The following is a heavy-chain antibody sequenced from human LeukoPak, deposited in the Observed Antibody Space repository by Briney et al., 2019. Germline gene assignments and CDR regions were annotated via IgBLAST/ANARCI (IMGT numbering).Heavy chain of an antibody. CDR2: TYSAGST. Sequence: GGSLRLSCAASGFTVSSNYMSWVRQAPGEGLEWVSVTYSAGSTDYADSVKGRFTISRYNSKNTLYLQMDSLRPEDTAVYYCARDLRSEFDYYYGMDVWGQGTTVTVSS. CDR3: ARDLRSEFDYYYGMDV. V-gene: IGHV3-53*04. J-gene: IGHJ6*02. D-gene: IGHD3-10*01. CDR1: GFTVSSNY.